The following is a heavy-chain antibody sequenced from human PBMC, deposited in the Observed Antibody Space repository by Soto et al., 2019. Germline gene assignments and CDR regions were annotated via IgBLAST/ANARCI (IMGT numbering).Heavy chain of an antibody. CDR3: ARGLISGSHYSGGWYYFDS. Sequence: SETLSLTCTVSGGSISNSEYYWGWIRQPPGKGLEWIGSIYFTGNTYYNPSLKSRVTISVHTSSSQFSLELSSVTAADTAVYYCARGLISGSHYSGGWYYFDSWGQGTQVTVSS. D-gene: IGHD1-26*01. CDR1: GGSISNSEYY. CDR2: IYFTGNT. J-gene: IGHJ4*02. V-gene: IGHV4-39*07.